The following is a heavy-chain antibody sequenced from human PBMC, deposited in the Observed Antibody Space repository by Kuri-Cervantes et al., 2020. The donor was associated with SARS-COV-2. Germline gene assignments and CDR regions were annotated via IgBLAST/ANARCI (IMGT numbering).Heavy chain of an antibody. CDR1: GYTFSAYY. J-gene: IGHJ4*02. Sequence: ASVKVSCKASGYTFSAYYMHWVRQAPGQGLEWMGRINPNSGGTNYAQNLQGRVTMTRDTSISTAYMELSSLRSDDTAFYYCATVGDYYDSSAYFEYWGQGTLVTVSS. V-gene: IGHV1-2*06. D-gene: IGHD3-22*01. CDR2: INPNSGGT. CDR3: ATVGDYYDSSAYFEY.